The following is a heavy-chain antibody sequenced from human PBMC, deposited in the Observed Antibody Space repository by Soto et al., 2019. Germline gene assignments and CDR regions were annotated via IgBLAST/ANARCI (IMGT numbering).Heavy chain of an antibody. Sequence: SETLSLTCTVSGGSVSSGSYYWSWIRQPPGKGLEWIGYIYYSGSTNYNPSLKSRVTTSVDTSKNQFSLKLSSVTAADTAVYYCARMSSGDSSGYYCDYWGQGTLVTVS. J-gene: IGHJ4*02. CDR3: ARMSSGDSSGYYCDY. CDR1: GGSVSSGSYY. CDR2: IYYSGST. V-gene: IGHV4-61*01. D-gene: IGHD3-22*01.